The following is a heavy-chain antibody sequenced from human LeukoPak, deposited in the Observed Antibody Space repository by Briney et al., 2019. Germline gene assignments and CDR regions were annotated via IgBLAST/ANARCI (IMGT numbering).Heavy chain of an antibody. CDR1: GDSISSNYW. D-gene: IGHD2-21*02. V-gene: IGHV4-4*03. CDR3: ARGGDWRFDY. J-gene: IGHJ4*02. CDR2: VSRSGST. Sequence: APGTLSLTCAVSGDSISSNYWWTWVRQPPGKGLEWIGEVSRSGSTNYSPSLKSRLTISIDKSKNQFSLKLSSVTAADTAMYYCARGGDWRFDYWGQGTLATVSS.